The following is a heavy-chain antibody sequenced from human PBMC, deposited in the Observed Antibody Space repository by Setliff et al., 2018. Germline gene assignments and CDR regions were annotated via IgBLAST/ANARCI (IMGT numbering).Heavy chain of an antibody. V-gene: IGHV3-23*01. CDR1: GFTFSAST. CDR3: AKFSSVPGSRFFDY. J-gene: IGHJ4*02. D-gene: IGHD2-2*01. CDR2: INSGGSST. Sequence: PGGSLRLSCAASGFTFSASTMNWVRQAPGKGLEWVSAINSGGSSTYYADSVKGRFTISRDNSKNTLYLQMNSLRAEDTAIYSCAKFSSVPGSRFFDYWGQGALVTVSS.